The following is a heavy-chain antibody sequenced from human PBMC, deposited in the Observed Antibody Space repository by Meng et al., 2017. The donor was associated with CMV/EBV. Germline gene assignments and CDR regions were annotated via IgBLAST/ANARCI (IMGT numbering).Heavy chain of an antibody. J-gene: IGHJ5*02. CDR1: GGSISSSSYY. D-gene: IGHD3-3*01. V-gene: IGHV4-39*07. Sequence: SETLSLTCTVSGGSISSSSYYWGWIRQPPGKGLEWIGSIYYSGSNYYNPSLKSRVTISVDTSKNQFSLKLSSVTAADTAVYYCARGHGGIFGVVIGGDWFDPWGQGTLVTVSS. CDR2: IYYSGSN. CDR3: ARGHGGIFGVVIGGDWFDP.